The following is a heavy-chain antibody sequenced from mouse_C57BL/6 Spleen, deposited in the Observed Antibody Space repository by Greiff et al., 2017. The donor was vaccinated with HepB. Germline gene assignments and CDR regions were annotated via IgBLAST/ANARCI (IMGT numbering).Heavy chain of an antibody. V-gene: IGHV1-64*01. CDR2: IHPNSGST. J-gene: IGHJ4*01. CDR3: ARLGIYAMDY. Sequence: PGQGLECIGMIHPNSGSTNYNEKFKSKATLTVDKSSSTAYMQLSSLTSEDSAVYYCARLGIYAMDYWGQGTSVTVSS.